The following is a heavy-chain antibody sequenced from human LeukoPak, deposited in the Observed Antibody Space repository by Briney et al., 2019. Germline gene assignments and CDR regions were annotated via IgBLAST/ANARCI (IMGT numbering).Heavy chain of an antibody. J-gene: IGHJ4*02. Sequence: GGSLRLSCAAFGFTFSGYAMRWVRQAPGKGLEWVGFIRSKAYGGTTDYAASVKGRFAISRDDSTRFAYLQMDSLKTEDTAVYYSARLALESLGSFDYDYWGQGTLVTVSS. V-gene: IGHV3-49*04. D-gene: IGHD1-26*01. CDR3: ARLALESLGSFDYDY. CDR2: IRSKAYGGTT. CDR1: GFTFSGYA.